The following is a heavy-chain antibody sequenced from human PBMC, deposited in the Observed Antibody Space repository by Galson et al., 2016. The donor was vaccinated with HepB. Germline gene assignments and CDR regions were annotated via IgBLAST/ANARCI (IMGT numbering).Heavy chain of an antibody. V-gene: IGHV1-8*01. J-gene: IGHJ6*02. CDR3: ARRGEYYYNGMDI. Sequence: SVKVSCKASGYTLSNYDVNWVRQAPGQGLEWMGWLSPKTGNAQSAQKFQDRVTMTRDISINTIYMELTNLRSEDTAVYYCARRGEYYYNGMDIWGQGTTVIVSS. CDR2: LSPKTGNA. CDR1: GYTLSNYD. D-gene: IGHD3-10*01.